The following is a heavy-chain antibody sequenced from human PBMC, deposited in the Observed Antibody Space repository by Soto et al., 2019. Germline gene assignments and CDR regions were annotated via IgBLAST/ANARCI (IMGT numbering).Heavy chain of an antibody. CDR1: GFTFSGSA. CDR3: TTDLAGLYGMDV. Sequence: PGGSLRLSCAASGFTFSGSAMHWVRQASGKGLEWVGRIRSKANSYATAYAASVKGRFTISRDDSKNVAYLEMDSLTTEDTAVYYCTTDLAGLYGMDVWGQGTTVTVSS. V-gene: IGHV3-73*01. J-gene: IGHJ6*02. D-gene: IGHD3-10*01. CDR2: IRSKANSYAT.